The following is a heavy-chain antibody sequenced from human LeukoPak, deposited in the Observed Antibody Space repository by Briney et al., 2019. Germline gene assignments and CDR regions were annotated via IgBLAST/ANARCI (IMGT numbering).Heavy chain of an antibody. CDR1: GGSISSGGYY. CDR3: AREPTEDNWFDP. Sequence: SQTLSLTCTVSGGSISSGGYYWTWIRQHPGEGLEWIGHIYYSGSTDYNPSLKSRVTISVDTSKNQFSLKLSSVTAADTAVYYCAREPTEDNWFDPWGQGTLVTVSS. CDR2: IYYSGST. V-gene: IGHV4-31*03. J-gene: IGHJ5*02. D-gene: IGHD4-17*01.